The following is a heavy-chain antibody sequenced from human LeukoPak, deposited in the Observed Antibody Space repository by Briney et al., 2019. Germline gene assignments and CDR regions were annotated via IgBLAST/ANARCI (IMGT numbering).Heavy chain of an antibody. CDR1: GGTFSSYA. CDR3: ASSSSGGSCYPGCLDAFDI. D-gene: IGHD2-15*01. J-gene: IGHJ3*02. CDR2: IIPIFGTA. V-gene: IGHV1-69*13. Sequence: SVKVSCKASGGTFSSYAISWVRQAPGQGLEWMGGIIPIFGTANYAQKFQGRVTITADESTSTAYMELSSLRSEDTAVYYCASSSSGGSCYPGCLDAFDIRGQGTMVTVSS.